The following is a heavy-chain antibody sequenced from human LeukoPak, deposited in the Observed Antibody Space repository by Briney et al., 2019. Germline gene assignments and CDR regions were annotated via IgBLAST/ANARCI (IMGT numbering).Heavy chain of an antibody. CDR1: GDSIRSNNYY. CDR3: QSRFLEWLLDY. D-gene: IGHD3-3*01. J-gene: IGHJ4*02. V-gene: IGHV4-39*01. Sequence: PSETLSLSCTVSGDSIRSNNYYWGWIRQPPGKGLEWIGSIYDTGSTFYNPSLKSRVIISVDTSKNQFSLKLSSVTAADTAVYYCQSRFLEWLLDYWGQGTLVTVSS. CDR2: IYDTGST.